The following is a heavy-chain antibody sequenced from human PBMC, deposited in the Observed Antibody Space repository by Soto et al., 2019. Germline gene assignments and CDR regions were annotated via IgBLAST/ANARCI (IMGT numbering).Heavy chain of an antibody. D-gene: IGHD1-26*01. CDR2: IKQDGSEK. J-gene: IGHJ2*01. CDR1: GFTFSSYW. CDR3: ARDNGGSYRLYWYFDL. Sequence: PGGSLRLSCAASGFTFSSYWMSWVRQAPGKGLEWVANIKQDGSEKYYVDSVKGRFTISRDNAKNSLYLQMNSLRAEDTAVYYCARDNGGSYRLYWYFDLWGRGTLVTVSS. V-gene: IGHV3-7*01.